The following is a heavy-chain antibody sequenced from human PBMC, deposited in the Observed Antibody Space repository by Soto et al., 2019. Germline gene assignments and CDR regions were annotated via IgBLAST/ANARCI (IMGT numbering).Heavy chain of an antibody. CDR2: ISSSSSYI. CDR1: GFTFSSYS. J-gene: IGHJ4*02. CDR3: ARVPQGVYSGSYYPPDY. Sequence: GGSLRLSCAASGFTFSSYSMNWVRQAPGKGLEWVSSISSSSSYIYYADSVKGRFTISRDNAKNSLYLQMNSLRAEDTAVYYCARVPQGVYSGSYYPPDYWGQGTLVTVSS. V-gene: IGHV3-21*01. D-gene: IGHD3-10*01.